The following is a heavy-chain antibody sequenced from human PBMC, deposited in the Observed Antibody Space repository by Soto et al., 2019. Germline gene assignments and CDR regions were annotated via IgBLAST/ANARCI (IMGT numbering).Heavy chain of an antibody. D-gene: IGHD3-16*01. CDR2: ISAYNGNT. Sequence: QVQLVQSGAEVKKPGASVKVSCKASGYTFTSYGISWVRQAPGQGLEWMGWISAYNGNTNYAQKHQGRVTMTTDTSTSTAYLERRSLRSDDTAVYYCARDGALGENYSSSGMDVWGQGTTVTVSS. J-gene: IGHJ6*02. CDR1: GYTFTSYG. CDR3: ARDGALGENYSSSGMDV. V-gene: IGHV1-18*01.